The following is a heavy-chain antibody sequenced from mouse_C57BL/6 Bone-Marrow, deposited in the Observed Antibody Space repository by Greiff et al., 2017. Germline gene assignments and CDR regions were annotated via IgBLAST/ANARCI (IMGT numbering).Heavy chain of an antibody. CDR1: GFTFSDAW. CDR3: TSPYYSNYVYAMDY. Sequence: EVMLVESGGGLVQPGGSMKLSCAASGFTFSDAWMDWVRQSPEKGLEWVAEIRNKANNHATYYAESVKGRFTISRDDSKSSVYLQMNSLRAEDTGIYYCTSPYYSNYVYAMDYGGQGTSVTVSS. D-gene: IGHD2-5*01. V-gene: IGHV6-6*01. CDR2: IRNKANNHAT. J-gene: IGHJ4*01.